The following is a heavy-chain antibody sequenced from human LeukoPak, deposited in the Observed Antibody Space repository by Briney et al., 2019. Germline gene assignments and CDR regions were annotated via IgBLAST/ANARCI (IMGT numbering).Heavy chain of an antibody. CDR3: ARSGIGYYYYYYMDV. J-gene: IGHJ6*03. V-gene: IGHV1-8*03. D-gene: IGHD1-14*01. Sequence: ASVKVSCKASGYTFTSYGINWVRQATGQGLEWMGWMNPNSGNTGYAQKFQGRVTITRNTSISTAYMELSSLRSEDTAVYYCARSGIGYYYYYYMDVWGKGTTVTVSS. CDR2: MNPNSGNT. CDR1: GYTFTSYG.